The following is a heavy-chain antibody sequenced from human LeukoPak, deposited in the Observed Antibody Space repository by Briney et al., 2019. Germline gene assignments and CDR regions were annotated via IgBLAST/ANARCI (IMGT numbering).Heavy chain of an antibody. V-gene: IGHV1-69*13. CDR1: GGTFSSYA. Sequence: GASVKVSCKASGGTFSSYAISWVRQAPGQGLEWMGGIILIFGTANYAQKFQGRVTITADESTSTAYMELSSLRSEDTAVYYCARGAPDCSSTSCPYYYYYGMDVWGKGTTVTVSS. D-gene: IGHD2-2*01. CDR2: IILIFGTA. J-gene: IGHJ6*04. CDR3: ARGAPDCSSTSCPYYYYYGMDV.